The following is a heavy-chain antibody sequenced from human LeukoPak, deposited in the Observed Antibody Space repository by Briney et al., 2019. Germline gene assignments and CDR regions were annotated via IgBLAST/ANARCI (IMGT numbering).Heavy chain of an antibody. D-gene: IGHD1-26*01. CDR2: IIPIFGTA. CDR3: AREGSAGIVGATTIFYY. J-gene: IGHJ4*02. Sequence: SVKVSCKASGGTFSSYAISWVRQAPGQGLEWMGGIIPIFGTANYAQKFQGRVTITADESTSTAYMELSSLRSEDTAVYYCAREGSAGIVGATTIFYYWGQGTLVTVSS. V-gene: IGHV1-69*13. CDR1: GGTFSSYA.